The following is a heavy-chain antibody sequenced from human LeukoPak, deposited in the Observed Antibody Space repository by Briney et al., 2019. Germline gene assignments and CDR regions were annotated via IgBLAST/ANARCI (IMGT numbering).Heavy chain of an antibody. Sequence: SETLSLTCAVSGGSFSGYYWSWIRQPPGKGLEWIGEINHSGSTNYNPALKSRVTISVDTSKNQFSLKLSSVTAADTAMYYCARAPRGGITMVRGAKGNWFDPWGQGTLVTVSS. D-gene: IGHD3-10*01. CDR2: INHSGST. J-gene: IGHJ5*02. CDR3: ARAPRGGITMVRGAKGNWFDP. V-gene: IGHV4-34*01. CDR1: GGSFSGYY.